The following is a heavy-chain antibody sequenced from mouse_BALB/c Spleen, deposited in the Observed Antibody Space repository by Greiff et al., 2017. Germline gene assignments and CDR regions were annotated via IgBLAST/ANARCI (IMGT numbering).Heavy chain of an antibody. J-gene: IGHJ4*01. Sequence: EVKLVESGGGLVQPGGSRKLSCAASGFTFSDYGMAWVRQAPGKGPGWVAFISNLAYSIYYADTVTGRFTISRENAKNTLYLEMSSLRSEDTAMYYCARDGMDYWGQGTSVTVSS. CDR2: ISNLAYSI. V-gene: IGHV5-15*02. CDR3: ARDGMDY. CDR1: GFTFSDYG.